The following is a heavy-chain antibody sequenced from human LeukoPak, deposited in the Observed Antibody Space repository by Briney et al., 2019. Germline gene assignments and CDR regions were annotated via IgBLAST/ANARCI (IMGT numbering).Heavy chain of an antibody. J-gene: IGHJ4*02. D-gene: IGHD3-22*01. Sequence: GGSLRLSCAAPGYTFRIYWMHWVRHTPGKGLVCVSRINRDESTTTYADSVKGRFTISRDNAKYTLYLQMNSLRAEDTAVYYCASDYYDSSGYYFRPSSLPHYWGQGTLGSVSS. CDR2: INRDESTT. CDR3: ASDYYDSSGYYFRPSSLPHY. V-gene: IGHV3-74*03. CDR1: GYTFRIYW.